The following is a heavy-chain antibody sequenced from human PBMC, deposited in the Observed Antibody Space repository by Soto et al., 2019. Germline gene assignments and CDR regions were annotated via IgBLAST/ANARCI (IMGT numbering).Heavy chain of an antibody. J-gene: IGHJ4*02. V-gene: IGHV3-23*01. CDR1: GFTFSSCV. Sequence: EVHLLESGGGLVHPGESLRLSCGASGFTFSSCVMTWVRQAQGKGLEWVSCITGSGTGAYYADSVKGRFTISRDNSKNMVYLQMNNLRAEDTGVYYCAKGLINGRWYAEDWGQGTLVTVSS. CDR3: AKGLINGRWYAED. CDR2: ITGSGTGA. D-gene: IGHD6-13*01.